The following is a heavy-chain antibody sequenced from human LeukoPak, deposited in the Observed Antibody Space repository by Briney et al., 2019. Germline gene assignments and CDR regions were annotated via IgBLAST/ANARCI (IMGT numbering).Heavy chain of an antibody. CDR1: GFPFSSYV. CDR2: ISGSGGST. J-gene: IGHJ4*02. D-gene: IGHD6-13*01. V-gene: IGHV3-23*01. Sequence: GSLRLSFAASGFPFSSYVMSWVRPAPGKGLEWVSAISGSGGSTYYADSVKGRFTISRDNSKNTLYLQVSSLRAEDTAVYRCAKGGRITAVLPFDYWGQGTLVTVSS. CDR3: AKGGRITAVLPFDY.